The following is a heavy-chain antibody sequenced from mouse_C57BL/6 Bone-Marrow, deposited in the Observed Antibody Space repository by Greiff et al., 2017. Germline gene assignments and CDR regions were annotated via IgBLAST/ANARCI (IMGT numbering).Heavy chain of an antibody. CDR1: GFSLTSYG. CDR3: ARERLTTMVTGFAY. J-gene: IGHJ3*01. Sequence: VQLQQSGPGLVQPSQSLSITCTVSGFSLTSYGVHWVRQSPGKGLEWLGVIWSGGSTDDNAAFISRLSISKDNSKSQVFFKMNSLQGDDTAIYYCARERLTTMVTGFAYWGQGTLVTVSA. CDR2: IWSGGST. D-gene: IGHD2-2*01. V-gene: IGHV2-2*01.